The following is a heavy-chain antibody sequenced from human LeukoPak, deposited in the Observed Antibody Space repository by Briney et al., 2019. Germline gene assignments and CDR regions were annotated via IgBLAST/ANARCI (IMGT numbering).Heavy chain of an antibody. J-gene: IGHJ4*02. D-gene: IGHD2-2*01. CDR3: ARRYCSSTSCLFDY. Sequence: PGGSLRLSCAASGFAFSRHTMHWVRQAPGKGLEWVAVIESDVTNKYHADSVKGRFTISRDNAKNSLYLQMNSLRAEDTAVYYCARRYCSSTSCLFDYWGQGTLVTVSS. V-gene: IGHV3-30-3*01. CDR2: IESDVTNK. CDR1: GFAFSRHT.